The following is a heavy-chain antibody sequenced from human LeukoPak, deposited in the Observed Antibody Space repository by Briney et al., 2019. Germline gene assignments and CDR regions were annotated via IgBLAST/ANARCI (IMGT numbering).Heavy chain of an antibody. J-gene: IGHJ4*02. V-gene: IGHV4-4*07. CDR3: ARASSGSYYYFDY. CDR2: IYTSGST. Sequence: SETLSLTCTVSGGSISSYSWNWIRQPAGKGLEWIGRIYTSGSTNYNPSLKSQVTMSVDTSKNQFSLKLSSVTAADTAIYYCARASSGSYYYFDYWGQGTLVTVSS. CDR1: GGSISSYS. D-gene: IGHD3-22*01.